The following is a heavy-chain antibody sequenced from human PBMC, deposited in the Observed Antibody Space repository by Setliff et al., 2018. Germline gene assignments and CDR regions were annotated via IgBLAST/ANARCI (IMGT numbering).Heavy chain of an antibody. V-gene: IGHV4-59*01. D-gene: IGHD5-12*01. CDR3: ARGGTFRYFDF. CDR1: DGSPSTYY. CDR2: VYYSGTA. Sequence: SETLSLTCTVSDGSPSTYYWSWIRQPPGKGLEFIGYVYYSGTANYSPSLRSRLTISVDTSKNQFSLKLRSVTAADTAVYYCARGGTFRYFDFWGQGAPVTVSS. J-gene: IGHJ4*02.